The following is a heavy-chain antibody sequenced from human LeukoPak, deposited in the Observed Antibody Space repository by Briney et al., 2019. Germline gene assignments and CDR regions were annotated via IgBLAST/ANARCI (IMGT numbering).Heavy chain of an antibody. CDR2: ISSSSSYI. CDR3: ARGIAVAGTGY. Sequence: GRSLRLSCAASGFTFDDYAMHWVRQAPGKGLEWVSSISSSSSYIYYADSVKGRFTISRDNAKNSLYLQMNSLRAEDTAVYYCARGIAVAGTGYWGQGTLVTVSS. CDR1: GFTFDDYA. D-gene: IGHD6-19*01. V-gene: IGHV3-21*01. J-gene: IGHJ4*02.